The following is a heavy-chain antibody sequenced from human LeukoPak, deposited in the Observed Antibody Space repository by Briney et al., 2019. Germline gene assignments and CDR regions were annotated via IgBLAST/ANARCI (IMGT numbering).Heavy chain of an antibody. D-gene: IGHD6-13*01. CDR3: ATTLGQELVRGGFHY. J-gene: IGHJ4*02. CDR1: GYTFTGYY. V-gene: IGHV1-2*02. Sequence: GTSVKVSCKASGYTFTGYYIHWVRQVPGQGLEWMAWINSQSGGTNYAQDFQGRVTLTRDTTLSTAYMDLKNLTPDDTAMYYCATTLGQELVRGGFHYWGQGTLVSVSS. CDR2: INSQSGGT.